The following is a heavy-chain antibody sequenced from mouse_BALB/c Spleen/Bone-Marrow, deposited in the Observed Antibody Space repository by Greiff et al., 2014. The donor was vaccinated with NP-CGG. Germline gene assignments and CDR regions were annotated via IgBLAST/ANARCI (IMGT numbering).Heavy chain of an antibody. J-gene: IGHJ4*01. CDR1: GYSFTSYW. V-gene: IGHV1-5*01. CDR3: TNGYDYYAMDY. Sequence: DVQLQESGTVLARPGASVKMSCKASGYSFTSYWMHWVKQRPGQGLEWIGAIYPGNSDTSYNQKFKGKAKLTAVTSASTAYMELSSLTNEDSAVYYCTNGYDYYAMDYWGQGTSGTVSS. CDR2: IYPGNSDT. D-gene: IGHD2-2*01.